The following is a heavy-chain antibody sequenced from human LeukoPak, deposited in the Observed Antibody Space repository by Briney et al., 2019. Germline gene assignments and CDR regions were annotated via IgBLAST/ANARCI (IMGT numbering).Heavy chain of an antibody. CDR1: GFTFSSYA. J-gene: IGHJ6*02. CDR3: AKLQSDGLRTYYGMDV. V-gene: IGHV3-23*01. D-gene: IGHD4-17*01. CDR2: ISGSGGST. Sequence: GGSLRLSCAASGFTFSSYAMSWVRQAPGKGLEWVSAISGSGGSTYYADTVMGRFTISRDNSKNTLYLQMNSLRAEDTAVYYCAKLQSDGLRTYYGMDVWGQGTTVTVSS.